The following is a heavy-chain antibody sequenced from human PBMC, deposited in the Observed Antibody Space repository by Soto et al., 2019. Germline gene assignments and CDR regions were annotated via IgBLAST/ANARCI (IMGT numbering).Heavy chain of an antibody. CDR2: ISSNGGST. CDR3: AREVGYCSGGSCDENWFDP. V-gene: IGHV3-64*01. CDR1: GFTFSSYA. J-gene: IGHJ5*02. D-gene: IGHD2-15*01. Sequence: GGSLRLSCAASGFTFSSYAMHWVRQAPGKGLEYVSAISSNGGSTYYANSVKGRFTISRDNSKNTLYLQMGSLRAEDMAVYYCAREVGYCSGGSCDENWFDPWGQGTLVTVSS.